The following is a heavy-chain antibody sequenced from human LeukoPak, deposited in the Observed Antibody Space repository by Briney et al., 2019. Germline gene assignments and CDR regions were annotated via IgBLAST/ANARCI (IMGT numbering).Heavy chain of an antibody. D-gene: IGHD3-3*01. Sequence: ASVKVSCKASGYTFIDDYMHWVRQAPGQGLEWMGWINPNSGGTNYAQKFQGRVTMTRDTSISTAYMELSSPRSDDTAVYYCSTSGVFWSGYFDSWGQGTLVTVSS. V-gene: IGHV1-2*02. CDR2: INPNSGGT. CDR3: STSGVFWSGYFDS. J-gene: IGHJ4*02. CDR1: GYTFIDDY.